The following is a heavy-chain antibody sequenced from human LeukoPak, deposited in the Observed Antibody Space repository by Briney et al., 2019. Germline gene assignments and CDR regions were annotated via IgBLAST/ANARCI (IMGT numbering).Heavy chain of an antibody. Sequence: GGSLRLSCAASGFTFSSHWMSWVRQAPGKGLEWVASINHNGNVNYYVDSVKGRFTISRDNAKNSLYLQMSNLRAEDTAVYFCARGGGLDVWGQGATVTVSS. J-gene: IGHJ6*02. D-gene: IGHD3-16*01. CDR2: INHNGNVN. CDR1: GFTFSSHW. CDR3: ARGGGLDV. V-gene: IGHV3-7*03.